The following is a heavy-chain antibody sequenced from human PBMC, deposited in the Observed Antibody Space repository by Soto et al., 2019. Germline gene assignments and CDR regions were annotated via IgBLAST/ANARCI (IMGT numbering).Heavy chain of an antibody. CDR2: ISGSGGST. J-gene: IGHJ4*02. Sequence: GGSLRLSCAASGFTFSSYAMSWVRQAPGKGLEWVSAISGSGGSTYYADSVKGRFTISRDNSKNTLYLQMNSLRAEDTAVYYCAKDFLELGLQEGDKDYWGQGTLVTVSS. V-gene: IGHV3-23*01. CDR3: AKDFLELGLQEGDKDY. CDR1: GFTFSSYA. D-gene: IGHD1-7*01.